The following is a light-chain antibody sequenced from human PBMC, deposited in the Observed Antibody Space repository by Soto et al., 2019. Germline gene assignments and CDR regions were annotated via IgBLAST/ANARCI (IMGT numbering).Light chain of an antibody. Sequence: DIQMTQSPSTLSASVGDRVTITCRASQSVSVYLAWYQQKPGKAPNLLIYKASTLESGVPSRFSGSGSGTEFTLTISSLQPDDFATYYCQQYNSYAWTFGQGTKVDIK. CDR3: QQYNSYAWT. CDR2: KAS. V-gene: IGKV1-5*03. CDR1: QSVSVY. J-gene: IGKJ1*01.